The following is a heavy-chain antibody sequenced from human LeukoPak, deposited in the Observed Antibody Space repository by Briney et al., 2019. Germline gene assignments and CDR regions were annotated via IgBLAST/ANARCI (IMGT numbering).Heavy chain of an antibody. Sequence: VRSLTVSCAASGFTFSNDGMHWVRQAPGKGLEWVALIWYDGNNKYYLDSVSDRFTVSRDNSKNTLYLQMNSLRAEDTAVYYCARDLAAGEHFYFDLWGRGALDPVSS. J-gene: IGHJ2*01. CDR1: GFTFSNDG. V-gene: IGHV3-33*01. CDR3: ARDLAAGEHFYFDL. CDR2: IWYDGNNK. D-gene: IGHD7-27*01.